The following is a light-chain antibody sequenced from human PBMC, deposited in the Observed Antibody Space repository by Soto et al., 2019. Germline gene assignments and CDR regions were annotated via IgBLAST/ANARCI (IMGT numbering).Light chain of an antibody. V-gene: IGLV2-14*01. CDR3: SSYTSSNTLYV. CDR1: SSDVGGYIY. J-gene: IGLJ1*01. CDR2: EVS. Sequence: QSVLTQPSSVSGSPVQSITISFTGTSSDVGGYIYVSWYQQHPGKAPKLMIYEVSNRPSGVSNRFSGSKSGNTASLTISGLQAEDEADYYCSSYTSSNTLYVFGTGTKVTVL.